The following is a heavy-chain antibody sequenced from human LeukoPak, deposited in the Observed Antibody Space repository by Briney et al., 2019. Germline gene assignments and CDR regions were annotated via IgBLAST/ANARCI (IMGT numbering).Heavy chain of an antibody. Sequence: SVKVSCKASGGTFSSYAISWVRQAPGQGLEWMGGIIPIFGTANYAQKFQGRVTITADESTSTAYMELSSLGSEDTAVYYCARGVTILGNHFDYWGQGTLVTVSS. D-gene: IGHD1-14*01. CDR1: GGTFSSYA. CDR3: ARGVTILGNHFDY. CDR2: IIPIFGTA. V-gene: IGHV1-69*13. J-gene: IGHJ4*02.